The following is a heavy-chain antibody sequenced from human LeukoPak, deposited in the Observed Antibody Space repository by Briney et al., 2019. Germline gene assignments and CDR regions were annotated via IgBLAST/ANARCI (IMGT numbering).Heavy chain of an antibody. D-gene: IGHD5-12*01. CDR3: ATGMPGDYDYNCFDS. CDR2: INASGST. CDR1: GGSISSGY. J-gene: IGHJ5*01. V-gene: IGHV4-4*07. Sequence: KPSETLSLTCTVSGGSISSGYWTWIRQPAGKGLEWIGRINASGSTRHSPSLKSRVTMSVDTSKNQFSLKMSSVTAADTAVYFCATGMPGDYDYNCFDSWGQGTLVTVSS.